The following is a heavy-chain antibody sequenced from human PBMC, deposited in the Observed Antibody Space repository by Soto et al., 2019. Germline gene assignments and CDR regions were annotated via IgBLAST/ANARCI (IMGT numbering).Heavy chain of an antibody. V-gene: IGHV4-4*02. CDR3: WPPPPPLVVASLPPPP. CDR2: TYHVGIP. CDR1: GGSISSSNW. Sequence: VQLRQSGPGLVKPSGTLSLTCTVSGGSISSSNWWTWVRQAPGKGLEWIGETYHVGIPSYNPSLQGGLATSADKTNNQLFLLLLTLSAAATAINYCWPPPPPLVVASLPPPPWGHRTPETVSS. J-gene: IGHJ4*03.